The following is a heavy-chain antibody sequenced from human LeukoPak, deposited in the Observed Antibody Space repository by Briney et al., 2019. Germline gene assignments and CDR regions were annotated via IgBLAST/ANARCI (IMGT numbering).Heavy chain of an antibody. CDR3: ARNEYCSGGSCYIRYYYYGMDV. D-gene: IGHD2-15*01. CDR2: IIPIFGTA. V-gene: IGHV1-69*13. Sequence: SVKVSCKASGGTFISYAISWVRQAPEQGLEWMGGIIPIFGTANYAQKFQGRVTITADESTSTAYMELSSLRSEDTAVYYCARNEYCSGGSCYIRYYYYGMDVWGQGTTVTVSS. CDR1: GGTFISYA. J-gene: IGHJ6*02.